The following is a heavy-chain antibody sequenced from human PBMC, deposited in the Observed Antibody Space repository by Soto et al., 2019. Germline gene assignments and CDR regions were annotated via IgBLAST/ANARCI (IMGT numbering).Heavy chain of an antibody. J-gene: IGHJ4*02. CDR1: GFSFSDAR. CDR2: IKSKSDGETT. Sequence: SLRLSCAASGFSFSDARMIWVRKAPGKGLQWAGRIKSKSDGETTDYAAPVKGRIAISRDDTKKTVYLRMNSLKTEDTATYFCTTRGGGDGIYFGYWGQGTLVTVGS. V-gene: IGHV3-15*01. D-gene: IGHD3-16*01. CDR3: TTRGGGDGIYFGY.